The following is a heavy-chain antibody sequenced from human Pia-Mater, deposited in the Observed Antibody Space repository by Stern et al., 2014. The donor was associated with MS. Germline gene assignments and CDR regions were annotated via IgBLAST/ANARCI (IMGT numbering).Heavy chain of an antibody. V-gene: IGHV3-21*01. Sequence: EVQLVESGGRLVKPGESLTLSCAASGFPFDTYTMHWVRQSPGRGLEWISSISTESSYINYAGSVKGRFTISRDNANNSLYLQMNSLRPEDTAVYYCARRAGGLIAAGSLGYWGQGILVTVSS. CDR3: ARRAGGLIAAGSLGY. CDR1: GFPFDTYT. D-gene: IGHD6-25*01. J-gene: IGHJ4*02. CDR2: ISTESSYI.